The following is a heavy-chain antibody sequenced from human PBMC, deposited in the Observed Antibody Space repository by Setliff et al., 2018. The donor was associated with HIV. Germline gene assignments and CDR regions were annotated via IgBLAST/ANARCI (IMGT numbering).Heavy chain of an antibody. CDR3: ARAGGLRMDRGVVSDY. D-gene: IGHD3-10*01. CDR1: GGSIRSSSSY. J-gene: IGHJ4*02. Sequence: SETLSLTCTVSGGSIRSSSSYWGWIRQPPGKGLEWIGIIYYSGSTYYKPSLKSRVTISVDTSKNQFSLNLNSVTATDTAVYYRARAGGLRMDRGVVSDYWGQGTLVTVSS. V-gene: IGHV4-39*01. CDR2: IYYSGST.